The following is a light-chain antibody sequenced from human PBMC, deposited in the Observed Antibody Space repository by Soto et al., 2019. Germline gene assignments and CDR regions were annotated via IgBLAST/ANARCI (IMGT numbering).Light chain of an antibody. CDR3: QQLRMYPST. V-gene: IGKV1-39*01. CDR1: QSITSY. CDR2: GAS. Sequence: DIQMTQSPSSLSSSVGDRVTITCRASQSITSYLNWYQQKPGKAPNLLIYGASSLQSGVPLRFRGSGSGTDFTLTISSLQPEDFATYYCQQLRMYPSTFGGGTKVDIK. J-gene: IGKJ4*01.